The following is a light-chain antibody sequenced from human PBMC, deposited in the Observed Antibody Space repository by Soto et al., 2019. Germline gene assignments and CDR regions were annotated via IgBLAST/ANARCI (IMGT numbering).Light chain of an antibody. Sequence: QSALSQPRSMSESPGQSVTISCSGTSRDVGAYNYVPWYQHHPGKAPKLMIYDVTRRPSGVPDRFSGSKSGNTASLTISGLQTEDEADYYCCSHAGGYTWVFGGGTKLTVL. CDR2: DVT. CDR1: SRDVGAYNY. J-gene: IGLJ3*02. CDR3: CSHAGGYTWV. V-gene: IGLV2-11*01.